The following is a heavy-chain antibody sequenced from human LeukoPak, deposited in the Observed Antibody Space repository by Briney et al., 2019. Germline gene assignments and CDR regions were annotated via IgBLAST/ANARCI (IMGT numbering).Heavy chain of an antibody. J-gene: IGHJ4*02. Sequence: SGTLSLTCRVSGACISTFHWTGFRQPARRGLEWIGLIYSSGSTLLNPSLKNRVAMSVDMPKNQLSLSLTSVTGADTAMYFCARKDGAYWGRGTLVTVSS. V-gene: IGHV4-4*07. CDR3: ARKDGAY. CDR1: GACISTFH. D-gene: IGHD3-10*01. CDR2: IYSSGST.